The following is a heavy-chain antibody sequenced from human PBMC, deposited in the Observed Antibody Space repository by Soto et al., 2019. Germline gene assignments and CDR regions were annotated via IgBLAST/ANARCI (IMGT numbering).Heavy chain of an antibody. Sequence: ASVKVSCKASGYTFTSYGISWVRQAPGQGLEWMGWISAYNGNTNYAQKLQGRVTMTTDTSTSTAYMELRSLRSDDTAVYYCARHTPLVPAPILGVLGGYYYYYGMDVWGQGTTVTVSS. CDR1: GYTFTSYG. CDR2: ISAYNGNT. CDR3: ARHTPLVPAPILGVLGGYYYYYGMDV. V-gene: IGHV1-18*04. J-gene: IGHJ6*02. D-gene: IGHD2-2*02.